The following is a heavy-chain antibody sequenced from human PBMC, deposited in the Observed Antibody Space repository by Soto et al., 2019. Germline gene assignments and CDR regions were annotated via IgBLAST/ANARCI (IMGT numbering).Heavy chain of an antibody. V-gene: IGHV5-51*01. D-gene: IGHD2-2*01. CDR1: GYSFTSYW. J-gene: IGHJ6*02. CDR2: IYPGDSDT. Sequence: GESLKISCKGSGYSFTSYWIGWVRQMPGKGLEWMGIIYPGDSDTRYSPSFQGQVTITAAKSISTAYLQWSSLKASDTAMYYCARHYCSSTSCCPVYYYYYGMDVWGQGTTVTVSS. CDR3: ARHYCSSTSCCPVYYYYYGMDV.